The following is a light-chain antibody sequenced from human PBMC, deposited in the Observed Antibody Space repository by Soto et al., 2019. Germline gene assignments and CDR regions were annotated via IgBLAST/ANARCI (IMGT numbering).Light chain of an antibody. CDR2: GAS. V-gene: IGKV3-15*01. J-gene: IGKJ3*01. CDR1: QSVSSD. Sequence: EVVMTQSPATLSLSPGQRTTLSWRASQSVSSDLAWYQQKPGQAPRLLIYGASTRATDIPARFSGGGSGTEFTLTISSLQSEDFAIYYCHQYNDLPPITFGPGTKVDIK. CDR3: HQYNDLPPIT.